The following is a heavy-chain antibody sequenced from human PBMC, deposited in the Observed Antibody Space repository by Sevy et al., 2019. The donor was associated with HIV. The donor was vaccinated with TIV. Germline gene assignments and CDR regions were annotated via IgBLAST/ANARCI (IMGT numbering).Heavy chain of an antibody. Sequence: WETLSLTCTVSGGSVSSGSYYWSSIRQPPEKGLEWIGHIYYSGSTNYNPSLKSRVTISVDTSKNQFSLKLSSVTAADTAVYYCARVARSGYYPHFDYWGQGTLVTVSS. V-gene: IGHV4-61*01. CDR2: IYYSGST. CDR3: ARVARSGYYPHFDY. D-gene: IGHD3-22*01. CDR1: GGSVSSGSYY. J-gene: IGHJ4*02.